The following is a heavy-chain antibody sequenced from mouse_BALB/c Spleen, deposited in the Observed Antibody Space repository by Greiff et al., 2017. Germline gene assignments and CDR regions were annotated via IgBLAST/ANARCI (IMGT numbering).Heavy chain of an antibody. CDR2: IDPFNGGT. V-gene: IGHV1S135*01. J-gene: IGHJ2*01. CDR3: ARSGGTDY. Sequence: VHVKQSGPELMKPGASVKISCKASGYSFTSYYMHWVKQSHGKSLEWIGYIDPFNGGTSYNQKFKGKATLTVDKSSSTAYMHLSSLTSEDSAVYYCARSGGTDYWGQGTTLTVSS. D-gene: IGHD3-3*01. CDR1: GYSFTSYY.